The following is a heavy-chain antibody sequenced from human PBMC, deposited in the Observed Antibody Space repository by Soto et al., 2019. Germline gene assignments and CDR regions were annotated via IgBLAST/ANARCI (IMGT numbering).Heavy chain of an antibody. Sequence: EVKLLESGGGLVQPGGSLRLSCAASGFTFSNYAMTWVRQAPGKGLEWVSAISGSGGSTYYADSVKGRFTISRDNSKNTLYLQRDSLRAEDSAVYYCANPPPTMESTIYYYYGMDVWGQGTTVTVSS. CDR2: ISGSGGST. V-gene: IGHV3-23*01. CDR1: GFTFSNYA. CDR3: ANPPPTMESTIYYYYGMDV. D-gene: IGHD1-26*01. J-gene: IGHJ6*02.